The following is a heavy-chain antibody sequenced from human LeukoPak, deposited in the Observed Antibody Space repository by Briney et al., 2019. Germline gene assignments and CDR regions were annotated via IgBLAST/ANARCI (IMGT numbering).Heavy chain of an antibody. J-gene: IGHJ5*02. CDR1: GFIFNNYG. D-gene: IGHD3-22*01. CDR2: ISNDGGGT. Sequence: GGSLRLSCAASGFIFNNYGLIWVRQAPGKGLEWVSAISNDGGGTNYADSVKGRFTISRDNSKKRLFLQMNSLRAEDTALYYCAKGSSGYFVDLWGQGTLVTVSS. V-gene: IGHV3-23*01. CDR3: AKGSSGYFVDL.